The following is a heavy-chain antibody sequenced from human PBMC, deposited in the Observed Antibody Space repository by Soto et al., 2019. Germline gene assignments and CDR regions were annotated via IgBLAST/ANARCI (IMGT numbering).Heavy chain of an antibody. V-gene: IGHV3-30-3*01. D-gene: IGHD3-3*01. CDR3: ARRPRIAIFAVVPNPYGMXV. CDR1: GFTFRSYP. Sequence: AGSLSLSSAASGFTFRSYPMHWVRQAPGTGLEWVAVISYDGSNKYYADSVKGRFTISRDNSKNTLYLQMNSLRAEDTAVYYCARRPRIAIFAVVPNPYGMXVWGQGTTVTVCS. CDR2: ISYDGSNK. J-gene: IGHJ6*02.